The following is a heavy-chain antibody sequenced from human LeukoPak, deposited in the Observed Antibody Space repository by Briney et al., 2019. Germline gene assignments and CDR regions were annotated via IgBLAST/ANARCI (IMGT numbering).Heavy chain of an antibody. V-gene: IGHV4-30-2*01. D-gene: IGHD6-13*01. CDR3: ARERPSPYSSSWYVDY. CDR1: GGSFSGYY. Sequence: SETLSLTCAVYGGSFSGYYWSWIRQPPGKGLEWIGYIYHSGSTYYNPSLKSRVTISVDRSKNQFSLKLSSVTAADTAVYYCARERPSPYSSSWYVDYWGQGTLVTVSS. J-gene: IGHJ4*02. CDR2: IYHSGST.